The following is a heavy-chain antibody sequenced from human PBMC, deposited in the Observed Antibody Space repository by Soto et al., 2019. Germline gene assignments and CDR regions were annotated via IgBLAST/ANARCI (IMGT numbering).Heavy chain of an antibody. CDR3: GRGGGYYYDSRY. CDR1: GGTFSSYA. D-gene: IGHD3-22*01. V-gene: IGHV1-69*06. Sequence: QVQLVQSGAEVKKPGSSVKVSCKTSGGTFSSYAISWVRQAPGQGLEWMGGIIPIFGTANYAKKFQGRVTITADKSKSTANMELSRRRSEDTGVYYCGRGGGYYYDSRYWGQGTLVTVSS. CDR2: IIPIFGTA. J-gene: IGHJ4*02.